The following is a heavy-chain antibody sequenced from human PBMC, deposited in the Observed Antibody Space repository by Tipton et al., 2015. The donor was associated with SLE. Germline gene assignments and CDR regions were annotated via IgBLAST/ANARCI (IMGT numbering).Heavy chain of an antibody. CDR3: ARGPYYDFWSGHYYYGMDV. CDR2: INHGGST. Sequence: TLSLTCAVYGGSFSGYYWTWIRQPPGKGLEWIGEINHGGSTNYNPSLKSRVTISVDTSKNQFSLKLSSVTAADTAVYYCARGPYYDFWSGHYYYGMDVWGLGTTVTVSS. CDR1: GGSFSGYY. D-gene: IGHD3-3*01. J-gene: IGHJ6*02. V-gene: IGHV4-34*01.